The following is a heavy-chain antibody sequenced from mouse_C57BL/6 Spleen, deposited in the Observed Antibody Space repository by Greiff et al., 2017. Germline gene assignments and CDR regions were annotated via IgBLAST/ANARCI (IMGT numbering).Heavy chain of an antibody. J-gene: IGHJ2*01. CDR3: AREGWLLPYFDY. D-gene: IGHD2-3*01. CDR2: ISDGGSYT. CDR1: GFTFSSYA. V-gene: IGHV5-4*01. Sequence: EVMLVESGGGLVKPGGSLKLSCAASGFTFSSYAMSWVRQTPEKRLEWVATISDGGSYTYYPANVKGRFTISRDNAKNNLYLQMSHLKSEDTAMYYCAREGWLLPYFDYWGQGTTLTVSS.